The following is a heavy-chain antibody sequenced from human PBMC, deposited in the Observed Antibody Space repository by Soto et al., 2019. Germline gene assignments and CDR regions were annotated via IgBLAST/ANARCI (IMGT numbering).Heavy chain of an antibody. J-gene: IGHJ5*02. CDR3: ARDDYVLRFDP. CDR2: INGDGSST. CDR1: AFTFSNYW. Sequence: VQLVESGGDLVQPGGSLRPSCAASAFTFSNYWMHWVRQAPGKGLVWVSRINGDGSSTIYADSVKGRFTISRDNAKNTLYLQMNSLRAEDTAVYYCARDDYVLRFDPWGQGTLVTVSS. V-gene: IGHV3-74*01. D-gene: IGHD3-10*02.